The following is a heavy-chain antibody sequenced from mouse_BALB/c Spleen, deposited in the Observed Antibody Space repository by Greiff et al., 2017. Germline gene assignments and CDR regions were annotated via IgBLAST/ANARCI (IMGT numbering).Heavy chain of an antibody. CDR2: ISSGSSTI. J-gene: IGHJ3*01. D-gene: IGHD4-1*01. V-gene: IGHV5-17*02. CDR3: ARDSWDGFAY. Sequence: EVHLVESGGGLVQPGGSRKLSCAASGFTFSSFGMHWVRQAPEKGLEWVAYISSGSSTIYYADTVKGRFTISRDNPKNTLFLQMTSLRSEDTAMYYCARDSWDGFAYWGQGTLVTVSA. CDR1: GFTFSSFG.